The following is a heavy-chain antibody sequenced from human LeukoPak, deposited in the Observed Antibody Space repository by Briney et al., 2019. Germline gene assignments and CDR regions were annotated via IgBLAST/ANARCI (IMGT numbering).Heavy chain of an antibody. CDR1: GYTFTGFY. V-gene: IGHV1-2*02. D-gene: IGHD3-10*01. J-gene: IGHJ5*02. Sequence: GASVKVSCKASGYTFTGFYMHWVRQAPGQGLEWMGWINPDSGDTNYAQQFQGRVTMTRDTSISTAYVELSSLRSDDTAVYYCARGVRNYYYGSGSYYNFNWFDPWGQGTLVTVSS. CDR3: ARGVRNYYYGSGSYYNFNWFDP. CDR2: INPDSGDT.